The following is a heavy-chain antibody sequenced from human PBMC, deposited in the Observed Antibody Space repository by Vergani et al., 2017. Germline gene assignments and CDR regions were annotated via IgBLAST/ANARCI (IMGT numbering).Heavy chain of an antibody. CDR2: IYYSGST. V-gene: IGHV4-59*01. CDR3: VSYRSSSGPVLR. CDR1: GGSMSSYY. D-gene: IGHD6-6*01. J-gene: IGHJ4*02. Sequence: QVQLQESGPGLVKPSETLFLTCTVSGGSMSSYYWSWIRQPPGKRLEWIGSIYYSGSTNYNPSLKSRLTISLDTSMNQFSLKLSSVTAADSALYYCVSYRSSSGPVLRWGQGTLVTVSP.